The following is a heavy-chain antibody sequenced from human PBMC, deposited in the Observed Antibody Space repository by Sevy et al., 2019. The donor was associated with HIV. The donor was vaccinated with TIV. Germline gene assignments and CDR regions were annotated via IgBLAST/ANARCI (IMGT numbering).Heavy chain of an antibody. Sequence: SETLSLTCTVSGGSISSYYWSWIRQPPGKGLEWIGYIYYSGSTNYNPSLKSRVTISVETSKNQFSLRLSSVTAAETAVYYCARDMLGYCSSTSCYAEGYFDYWGQGTLVTVSS. J-gene: IGHJ4*02. CDR1: GGSISSYY. CDR3: ARDMLGYCSSTSCYAEGYFDY. V-gene: IGHV4-59*01. CDR2: IYYSGST. D-gene: IGHD2-2*01.